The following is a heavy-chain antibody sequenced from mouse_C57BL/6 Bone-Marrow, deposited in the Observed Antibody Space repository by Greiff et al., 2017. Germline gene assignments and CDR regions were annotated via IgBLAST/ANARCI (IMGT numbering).Heavy chain of an antibody. J-gene: IGHJ2*01. CDR2: ISSGGSYT. V-gene: IGHV5-6*02. CDR3: ARLGITTGVDY. D-gene: IGHD2-4*01. Sequence: EVKLVESGGDLVKPGGSLKLSCAASGFTFSSYGMSWVRQTPDKRLEWVATISSGGSYTYYPDSVKGRFTISRDNAKNTLYLQMSSLKSEDTAMYYCARLGITTGVDYWGQGTTLTVSS. CDR1: GFTFSSYG.